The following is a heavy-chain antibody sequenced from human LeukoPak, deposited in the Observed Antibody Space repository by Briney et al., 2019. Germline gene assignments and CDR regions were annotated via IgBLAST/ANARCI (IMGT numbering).Heavy chain of an antibody. V-gene: IGHV4-30-2*01. D-gene: IGHD2/OR15-2a*01. Sequence: SETLSLTCTVSGGSISSGGYYWSWIRQPPGKGLEWIGYIYHSGSTYYNPSLKSRVTISVDRSKNQFSLKLSSVTAADTAAYYCARDFSAAFDIWGQGTMVTVSS. CDR3: ARDFSAAFDI. CDR2: IYHSGST. J-gene: IGHJ3*02. CDR1: GGSISSGGYY.